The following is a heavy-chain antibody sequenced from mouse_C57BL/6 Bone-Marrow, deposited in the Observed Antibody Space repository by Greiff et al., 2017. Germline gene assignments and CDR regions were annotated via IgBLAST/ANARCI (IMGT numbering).Heavy chain of an antibody. CDR1: GYTFTDYY. Sequence: EVQRVESGPVLVKPGASVKMSCKASGYTFTDYYMNWVKQSHGKSLEWIGVINPYNGGTSYNQKFKGKATLTVDKSSSTAYMELNSLTAEDSAVYYCASSYNYAMDYWGQGTSVTVSS. V-gene: IGHV1-19*01. CDR3: ASSYNYAMDY. D-gene: IGHD1-1*01. J-gene: IGHJ4*01. CDR2: INPYNGGT.